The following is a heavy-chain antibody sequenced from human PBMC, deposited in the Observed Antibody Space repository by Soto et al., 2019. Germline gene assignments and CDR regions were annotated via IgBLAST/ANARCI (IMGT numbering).Heavy chain of an antibody. J-gene: IGHJ4*02. CDR1: GFTFGDYA. CDR3: TREGKRMITFGGVIVTEA. D-gene: IGHD3-16*02. Sequence: ESGGGLVQPGRSLRLSCTASGFTFGDYAMSWFRQAPGKGLEWVGFIRSKAYGGTTEYAASVKGRFTISRDDSKSIAYLQMNSLKTEDTAVYYCTREGKRMITFGGVIVTEAWGQGTLVTVSS. CDR2: IRSKAYGGTT. V-gene: IGHV3-49*03.